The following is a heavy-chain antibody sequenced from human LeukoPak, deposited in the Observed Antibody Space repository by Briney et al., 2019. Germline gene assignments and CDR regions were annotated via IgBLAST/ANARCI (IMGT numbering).Heavy chain of an antibody. J-gene: IGHJ3*02. CDR2: IYYSGST. CDR1: GGSISSSSYY. V-gene: IGHV4-39*01. Sequence: SEALSLTCTVSGGSISSSSYYWGWIRQPPGKRLEWIGSIYYSGSTYYNPSLKSRVTISVDTSKNQFSLKLSSVTAADTAVYYCASLWPYQLSAFDIWGQGTMVTVSS. D-gene: IGHD2-2*01. CDR3: ASLWPYQLSAFDI.